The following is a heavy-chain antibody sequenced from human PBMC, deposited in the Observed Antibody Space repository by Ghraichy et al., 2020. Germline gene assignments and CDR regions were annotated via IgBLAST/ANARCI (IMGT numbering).Heavy chain of an antibody. CDR1: GFTINTNF. D-gene: IGHD6-13*01. CDR3: ARERRRGYSSNWYNWIDP. V-gene: IGHV3-53*01. Sequence: GGSLRLSCAASGFTINTNFMNWVRQAPGKGLEWVSGIDSAGRTVYADSAKGRFTISRDNSKNTLYLQMNSLRVDDTALYYCARERRRGYSSNWYNWIDPWGQGTLVTVSS. CDR2: IDSAGRT. J-gene: IGHJ5*02.